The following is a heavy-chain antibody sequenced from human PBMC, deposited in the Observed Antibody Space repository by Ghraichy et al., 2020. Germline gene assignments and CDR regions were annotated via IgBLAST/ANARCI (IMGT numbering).Heavy chain of an antibody. Sequence: LSLTCAAPGFTFSSYGMHWVRQAPGKGLEWVAVISYDGSNKYYADSVKGRFTISRDNSKNTLYLQMNSLRAEDTAVYYCAKERRGYSGYVDYWGQGTLVTVSS. D-gene: IGHD5-12*01. CDR3: AKERRGYSGYVDY. V-gene: IGHV3-30*18. CDR2: ISYDGSNK. J-gene: IGHJ4*02. CDR1: GFTFSSYG.